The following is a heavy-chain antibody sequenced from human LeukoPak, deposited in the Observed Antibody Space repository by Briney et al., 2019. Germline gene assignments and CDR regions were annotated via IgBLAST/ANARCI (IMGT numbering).Heavy chain of an antibody. J-gene: IGHJ4*02. CDR3: ARDKGRGLSRDFDY. V-gene: IGHV4-30-2*01. CDR1: GGSISSGGYY. CDR2: IYHSGST. Sequence: SQTLSLTCTVSGGSISSGGYYWSWIRQPPGKGLEWIGYIYHSGSTYYNPSLKSRVTISVDRSKNQFSLKLSSVTAADTAVYYCARDKGRGLSRDFDYWGQGTLVTVSS. D-gene: IGHD2-15*01.